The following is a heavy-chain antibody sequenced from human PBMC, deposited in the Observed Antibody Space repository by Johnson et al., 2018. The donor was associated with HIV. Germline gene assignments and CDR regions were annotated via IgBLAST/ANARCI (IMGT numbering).Heavy chain of an antibody. CDR3: AREHGPDEGYYDGRYYSGFDI. CDR1: GFTFSSYA. V-gene: IGHV3-23*04. CDR2: ITGSGDGT. D-gene: IGHD3-22*01. Sequence: VQLVESGGALVQPGGSLRLSCAASGFTFSSYAMNWVRQAPGKGLEWVSAITGSGDGTYYADSVTGRFSISRDNSRNTLFLQMNSLRTEDTAVYYCAREHGPDEGYYDGRYYSGFDIWGQGTMVTVSS. J-gene: IGHJ3*02.